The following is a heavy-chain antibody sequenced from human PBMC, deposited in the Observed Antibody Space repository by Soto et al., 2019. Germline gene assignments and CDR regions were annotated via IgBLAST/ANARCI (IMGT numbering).Heavy chain of an antibody. CDR3: ATDGSSLQPFDY. CDR1: GFTFSIYG. J-gene: IGHJ4*02. V-gene: IGHV3-48*03. Sequence: GGSLRLSCAASGFTFSIYGMNCVRQAPGKGLQWVSYISSGGGVIYYADSVKGRFTISRDNAGNSLFLQMNSLRAEHTAIYYCATDGSSLQPFDYWDQGTLVTVSS. CDR2: ISSGGGVI. D-gene: IGHD2-21*02.